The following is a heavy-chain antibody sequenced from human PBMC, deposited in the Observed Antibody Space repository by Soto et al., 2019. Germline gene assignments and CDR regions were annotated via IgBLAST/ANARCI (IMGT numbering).Heavy chain of an antibody. J-gene: IGHJ6*03. CDR2: ISSNGVGT. D-gene: IGHD5-12*01. Sequence: VQLAESGGGLAQPGGSLRLSCAASGFTLSGYAMDWVRQAPGKGLEYVSGISSNGVGTYYAKSVQGRFTISRDNSKNMVYLQMGSLRPEDMAVYYCARLARPDFYSMDVWGKGTTVTVSS. CDR3: ARLARPDFYSMDV. V-gene: IGHV3-64*01. CDR1: GFTLSGYA.